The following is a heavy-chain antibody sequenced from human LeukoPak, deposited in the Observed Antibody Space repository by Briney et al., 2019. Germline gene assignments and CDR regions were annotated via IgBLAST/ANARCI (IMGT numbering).Heavy chain of an antibody. CDR3: ARAWGPRSYEHPFDY. CDR1: GGSISSGSYY. D-gene: IGHD3-16*01. J-gene: IGHJ4*02. CDR2: IYTSGST. V-gene: IGHV4-61*02. Sequence: SETLSLTCTVSGGSISSGSYYWSWIRQPAGKGLEWIGRIYTSGSTNYNPSLKSRVTISVDTSNNQFSLKLSSVTAADTAVYYCARAWGPRSYEHPFDYWGQGTLVTVSS.